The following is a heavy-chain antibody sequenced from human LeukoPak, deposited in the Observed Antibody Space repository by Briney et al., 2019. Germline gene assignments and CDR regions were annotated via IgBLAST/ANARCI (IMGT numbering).Heavy chain of an antibody. CDR1: GFDFRNFA. CDR2: ISSSDGAT. J-gene: IGHJ4*02. D-gene: IGHD3-10*01. Sequence: PGGSLRLSCAASGFDFRNFAMSWVRQAPGKRLEWVAAISSSDGATHYADSVKGRFTISRDNSKNILNLQMRSLRTDDTAVYYCARVGAIDGAIIGDFDYWGQGTLVTVSS. CDR3: ARVGAIDGAIIGDFDY. V-gene: IGHV3-23*01.